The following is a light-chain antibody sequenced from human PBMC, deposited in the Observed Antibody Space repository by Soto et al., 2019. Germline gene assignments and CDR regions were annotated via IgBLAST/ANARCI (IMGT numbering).Light chain of an antibody. CDR3: QSWGTVNVV. Sequence: QSVLTQSPSASASLGASVKLTCTLSSGHSSYAIAWHQQQPEKGPRYLMKLNSDGSHTKGDGIPDRFSGSSSGAERYLTISSLHSEDEAEYYCQSWGTVNVVFGGGTKLTVL. CDR2: LNSDGSH. V-gene: IGLV4-69*01. CDR1: SGHSSYA. J-gene: IGLJ2*01.